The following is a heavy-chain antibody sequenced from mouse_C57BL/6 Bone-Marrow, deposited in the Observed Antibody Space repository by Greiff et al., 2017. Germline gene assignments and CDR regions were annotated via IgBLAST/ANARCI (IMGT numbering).Heavy chain of an antibody. D-gene: IGHD1-1*01. J-gene: IGHJ4*01. CDR1: GYTFTSYW. Sequence: QVQLQQPGAELVKPGASVKVSCKASGYTFTSYWMHWVKQRPGQGLEWIGRIHPSDSGTNYNQKFKGKATLTVDKSSSTAYMQLRSLTSEYSAVYVCATYYYEHFCAMDYWGQGTSVTVSS. V-gene: IGHV1-74*01. CDR2: IHPSDSGT. CDR3: ATYYYEHFCAMDY.